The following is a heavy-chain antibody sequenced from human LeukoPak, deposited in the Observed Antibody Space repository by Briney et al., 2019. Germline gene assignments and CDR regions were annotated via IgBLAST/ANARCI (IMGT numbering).Heavy chain of an antibody. D-gene: IGHD1-7*01. J-gene: IGHJ4*02. CDR2: IIPIFGTA. CDR1: GYTFTSYY. CDR3: ARVIALSGITGTTYYFDY. V-gene: IGHV1-69*13. Sequence: SVKVSCKASGYTFTSYYIHWVRQAPGQGLEWMGGIIPIFGTANYAQKFQGRVTITADESTSTAYMELSSLRSEDTAVYYCARVIALSGITGTTYYFDYWGQGTLVTVSS.